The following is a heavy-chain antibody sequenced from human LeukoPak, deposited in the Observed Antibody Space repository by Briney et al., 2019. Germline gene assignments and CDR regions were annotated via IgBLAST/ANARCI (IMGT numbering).Heavy chain of an antibody. D-gene: IGHD1-26*01. CDR2: IKSDGSST. CDR1: GFTFSNYW. J-gene: IGHJ6*03. Sequence: GGSLRLSCAASGFTFSNYWMDWVRHAPGKGVVWVSRIKSDGSSTSYADSVKGRFTISRDNAKNTLYLQMNSLRAEDTAVYYCARVSSGSYFGYYYYYMDVWGKGTTVTVSS. V-gene: IGHV3-74*01. CDR3: ARVSSGSYFGYYYYYMDV.